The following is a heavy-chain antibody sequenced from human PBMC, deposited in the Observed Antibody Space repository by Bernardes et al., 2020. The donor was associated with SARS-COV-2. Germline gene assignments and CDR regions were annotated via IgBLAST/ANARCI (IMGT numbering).Heavy chain of an antibody. D-gene: IGHD2-21*02. Sequence: SETLSLTCTVSGGSASTYYWSWVRQPPGKPLEWIGSIFNIGNTYHNPTLKSRFTMSIATYNDQFFLRLTSVTAAATAVYYCARHRDGGDDNWLDPWGQGTLVTVSS. CDR2: IFNIGNT. V-gene: IGHV4-59*08. J-gene: IGHJ5*02. CDR1: GGSASTYY. CDR3: ARHRDGGDDNWLDP.